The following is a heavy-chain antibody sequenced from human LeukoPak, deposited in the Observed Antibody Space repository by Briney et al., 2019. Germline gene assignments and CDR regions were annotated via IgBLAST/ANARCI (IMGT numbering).Heavy chain of an antibody. CDR1: GGTFSSNA. CDR2: VIPIFGTA. CDR3: ARGGPVPAAGKYYFDY. J-gene: IGHJ4*02. V-gene: IGHV1-69*01. Sequence: SSVKVTCKASGGTFSSNAISWVRQQPGRRLEWMGGVIPIFGTANYAQKFQGRVTITADESTSTAYMELSSLRSEDTAVYYCARGGPVPAAGKYYFDYWGQGTLVTVSS. D-gene: IGHD2-2*01.